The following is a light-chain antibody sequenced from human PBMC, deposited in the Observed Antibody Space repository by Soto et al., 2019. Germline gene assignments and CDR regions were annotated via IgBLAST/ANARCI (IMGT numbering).Light chain of an antibody. CDR1: QSISSW. V-gene: IGKV1-5*03. J-gene: IGKJ1*01. Sequence: DIQMTQSPFTLSASVGDRVTITCRASQSISSWLAWYQQKPGKAPKLLIYKASSLESGVPSRFSGSGYGTEFTLTISSLQPDDFATYYCQQYNSYSSWTFGQGTKVDIK. CDR2: KAS. CDR3: QQYNSYSSWT.